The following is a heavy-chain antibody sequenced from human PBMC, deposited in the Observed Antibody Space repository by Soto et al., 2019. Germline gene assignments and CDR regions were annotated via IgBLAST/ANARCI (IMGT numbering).Heavy chain of an antibody. V-gene: IGHV1-18*01. J-gene: IGHJ3*01. Sequence: QVQLVQSGAEVKKPGASVKVSCKASGYTFTSSGVSWVRHAPGQGLQGMGWNSAHTGSSEYAQRFHGRGTITTDRSTSTAYMELRSLRSDDTAVYYCARAFFYQGSDSRGYSFDAFDFWGPGTLVTVSS. D-gene: IGHD3-22*01. CDR1: GYTFTSSG. CDR2: NSAHTGSS. CDR3: ARAFFYQGSDSRGYSFDAFDF.